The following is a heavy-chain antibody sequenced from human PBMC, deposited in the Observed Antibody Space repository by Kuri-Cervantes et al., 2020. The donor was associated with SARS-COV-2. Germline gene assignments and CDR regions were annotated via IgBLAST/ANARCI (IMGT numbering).Heavy chain of an antibody. CDR3: ATGVAHQPEY. CDR2: IIPIFGTA. J-gene: IGHJ4*02. Sequence: SVKVSCKASGGTFSSYAISWVRQAPGQGLEWTGRIIPIFGTANYAQKFQGRVTITADESTSTAYMELSSLRSEDTAVYYCATGVAHQPEYWGQGTLVTVSS. V-gene: IGHV1-69*13. CDR1: GGTFSSYA.